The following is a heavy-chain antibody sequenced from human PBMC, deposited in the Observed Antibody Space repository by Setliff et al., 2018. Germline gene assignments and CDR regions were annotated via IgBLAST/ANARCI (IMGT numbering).Heavy chain of an antibody. Sequence: GGSLRLSCTVYGFNFNKYWMYWVRQAPGKGLEWVSRINGDGTITNYADSVRGRFTISRDNAKDTLYLQMNSLRAEDTAVYFCASIDWGENFYNMDVWGKGTTVTVSS. V-gene: IGHV3-74*01. CDR2: INGDGTIT. CDR1: GFNFNKYW. D-gene: IGHD7-27*01. J-gene: IGHJ6*03. CDR3: ASIDWGENFYNMDV.